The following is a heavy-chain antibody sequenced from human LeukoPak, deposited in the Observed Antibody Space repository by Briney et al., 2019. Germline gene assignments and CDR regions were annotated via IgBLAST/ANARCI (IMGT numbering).Heavy chain of an antibody. CDR3: ARGYFDWSLGRF. CDR2: IIPIFGTA. V-gene: IGHV1-69*13. D-gene: IGHD3-9*01. CDR1: GYTFTSYG. J-gene: IGHJ4*02. Sequence: SVKVSCKASGYTFTSYGISWVRQAPGQGLEWMGGIIPIFGTANYTQKFQGRVTITADESTSTVYMELSSLRSEDTAVYYCARGYFDWSLGRFWGQGTLVTVSS.